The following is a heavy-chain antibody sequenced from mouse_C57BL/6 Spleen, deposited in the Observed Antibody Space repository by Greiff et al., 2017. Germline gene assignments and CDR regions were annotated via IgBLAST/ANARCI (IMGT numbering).Heavy chain of an antibody. CDR2: IYPGDGDT. V-gene: IGHV1-80*01. D-gene: IGHD1-1*01. CDR3: ARRTVVPSYYFDY. J-gene: IGHJ2*01. CDR1: GYAFSSYW. Sequence: QVQLQQSGAELVKPGASVKISCKASGYAFSSYWMNWVKQRPGKGLEWIGPIYPGDGDTTYNGKFKGKATLTAEKSSSTAYMQLSSLTSEDSAVYFCARRTVVPSYYFDYWGQGTTLTVSS.